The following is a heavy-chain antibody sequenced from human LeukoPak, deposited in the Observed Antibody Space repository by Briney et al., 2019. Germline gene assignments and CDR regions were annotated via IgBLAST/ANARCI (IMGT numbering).Heavy chain of an antibody. V-gene: IGHV1-2*02. Sequence: ASVKVSCKASGYTFTGYYMHWVRQAPGQGLEWMGWINPNSGGTNYAQKFQGRVTMTRDTSISTAYMELSSLRSEDTAVYYCASPVGIAARMGYYMDVWGKGTTVTVSS. CDR2: INPNSGGT. D-gene: IGHD6-6*01. J-gene: IGHJ6*03. CDR3: ASPVGIAARMGYYMDV. CDR1: GYTFTGYY.